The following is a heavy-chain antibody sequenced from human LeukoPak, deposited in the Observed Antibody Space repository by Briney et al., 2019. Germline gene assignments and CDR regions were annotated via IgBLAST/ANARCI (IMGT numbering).Heavy chain of an antibody. CDR1: GGTFSSYA. Sequence: GASVKVSCKASGGTFSSYAISWVRQAPGQGLEWMGRIISILGIANYAQKFQGRVTITADKSTSTAYMELSSLRSEDTAVYYCASSGRVGADYWGQGTLVTVSS. D-gene: IGHD1-26*01. V-gene: IGHV1-69*04. J-gene: IGHJ4*02. CDR3: ASSGRVGADY. CDR2: IISILGIA.